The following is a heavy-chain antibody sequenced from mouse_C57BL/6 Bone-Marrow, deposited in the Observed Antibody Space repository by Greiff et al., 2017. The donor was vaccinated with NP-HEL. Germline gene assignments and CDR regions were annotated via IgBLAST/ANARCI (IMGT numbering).Heavy chain of an antibody. CDR2: IDPSDSYT. D-gene: IGHD2-2*01. J-gene: IGHJ3*01. CDR3: ARDYGYDVFAY. Sequence: QVQLQQPGAELVKPGASVKLSCKASGYTFTSYWMQWVKQRPGQGLEWIGEIDPSDSYTNYNHKFKGQATLTVDTSSSTAYMPLSSLTSEDSAVYYCARDYGYDVFAYWGRGTLVTVSA. V-gene: IGHV1-50*01. CDR1: GYTFTSYW.